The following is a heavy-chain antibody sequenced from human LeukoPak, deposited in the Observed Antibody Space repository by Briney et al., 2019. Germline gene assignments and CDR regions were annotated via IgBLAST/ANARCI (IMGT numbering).Heavy chain of an antibody. D-gene: IGHD7-27*01. V-gene: IGHV4-34*01. CDR3: ARGRRLGNDAFDI. CDR1: GGSFSGYY. J-gene: IGHJ3*02. CDR2: INHSGST. Sequence: SETLSLTCAVYGGSFSGYYWSWIRQPPGKGLEWIGEINHSGSTNYNPSLKSRVTISVDTSKNQFSLKLSSVTAADTAAYYCARGRRLGNDAFDIWGQGTMVTVSS.